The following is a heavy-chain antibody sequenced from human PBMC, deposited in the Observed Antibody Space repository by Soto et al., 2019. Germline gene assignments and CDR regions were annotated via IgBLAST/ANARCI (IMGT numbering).Heavy chain of an antibody. Sequence: SETLSLTCTVSGGPISSDHWSWVRKSLGQGPEWIGYIYSRGNTNYDPSFNSPVTRSVDTSKNPSSPNLTSVTAADTAMYYCARRRPREGYNSGHSDFDIWGQGTMVTVSS. J-gene: IGHJ3*02. V-gene: IGHV4-59*01. CDR3: ARRRPREGYNSGHSDFDI. CDR1: GGPISSDH. CDR2: IYSRGNT. D-gene: IGHD5-12*01.